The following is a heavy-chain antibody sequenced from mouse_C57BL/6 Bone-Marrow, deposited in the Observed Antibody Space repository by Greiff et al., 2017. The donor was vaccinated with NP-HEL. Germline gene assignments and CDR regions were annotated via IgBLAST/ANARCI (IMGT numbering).Heavy chain of an antibody. Sequence: EVKLVESGGDLVKPGGSLKLSCAASGFTFSSYGMSWVRQTPDKRLEWVATISSGGSYTYYPDSVKGRFTISRDNAKNTLYLQMSSLKSEATAMYYWARDYYGSSYYFDYWGQGTTLTVSS. D-gene: IGHD1-1*01. V-gene: IGHV5-6*01. CDR3: ARDYYGSSYYFDY. J-gene: IGHJ2*01. CDR2: ISSGGSYT. CDR1: GFTFSSYG.